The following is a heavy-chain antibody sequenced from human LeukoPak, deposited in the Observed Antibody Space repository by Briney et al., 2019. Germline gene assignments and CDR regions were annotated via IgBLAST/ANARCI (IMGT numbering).Heavy chain of an antibody. J-gene: IGHJ4*02. V-gene: IGHV3-23*01. D-gene: IGHD2-15*01. Sequence: GGTLRLSCAASGFTFNNYVMTWVRQAPGKGLEWVSSISASAAMTYYADSVRGRFTVPRDNSNNTLYLPMSSLTAADTAVYHCTKDRSIGTYYTFDHWGQGTLVTVSS. CDR3: TKDRSIGTYYTFDH. CDR1: GFTFNNYV. CDR2: ISASAAMT.